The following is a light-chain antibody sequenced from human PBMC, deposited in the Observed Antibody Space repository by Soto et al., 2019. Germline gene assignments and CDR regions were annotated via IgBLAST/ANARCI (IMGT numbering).Light chain of an antibody. V-gene: IGKV1-5*01. Sequence: DIQMTQSPSTLSASVGDRVNITCRASQSISSWLAWYPQKPGKAPKLLIYDASSLESGVPSRFSGSGSGTEFTLTITSLQTDDFATYYCQQYNSYPWTFGQGTKVDI. CDR1: QSISSW. J-gene: IGKJ1*01. CDR3: QQYNSYPWT. CDR2: DAS.